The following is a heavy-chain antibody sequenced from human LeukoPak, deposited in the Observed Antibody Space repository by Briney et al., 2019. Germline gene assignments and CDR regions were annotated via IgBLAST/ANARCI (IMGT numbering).Heavy chain of an antibody. CDR3: AREYTLYRSGWFLDY. D-gene: IGHD6-19*01. CDR2: IYHSGST. J-gene: IGHJ4*02. V-gene: IGHV4-38-2*02. CDR1: GYSISSGYY. Sequence: SETLSLTCTVSGYSISSGYYWGWIRQPPGKGLEWIGSIYHSGSTYYNPSLKSRVTISVDTSKNQFSLKLSSVTAADTAVYYCAREYTLYRSGWFLDYWGQGTVVTVSP.